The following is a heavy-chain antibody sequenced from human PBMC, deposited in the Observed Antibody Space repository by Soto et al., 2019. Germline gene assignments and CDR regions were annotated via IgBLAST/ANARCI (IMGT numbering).Heavy chain of an antibody. CDR1: GGSISSYY. CDR2: IYYSGST. J-gene: IGHJ4*02. Sequence: PSETLSLTCTVSGGSISSYYWSWIRQPPGKGLEWIGYIYYSGSTNYNPSLKSRVTISVDTSKNQFSLKLSSVTAADTAVYYCARHKAGTFLDYWGQGTLVTVSS. CDR3: ARHKAGTFLDY. D-gene: IGHD6-19*01. V-gene: IGHV4-59*08.